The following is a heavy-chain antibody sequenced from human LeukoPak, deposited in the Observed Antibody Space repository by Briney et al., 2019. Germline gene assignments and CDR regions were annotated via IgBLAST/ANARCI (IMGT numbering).Heavy chain of an antibody. CDR2: IIPIFGTA. CDR1: GGTFSSYA. V-gene: IGHV1-69*05. D-gene: IGHD6-6*01. Sequence: SVKVSCKASGGTFSSYAISWVRQAPGQGLEWMGGIIPIFGTANYAQKFQGRVTITTDESTSTAYMELSSLRSEDTAVYYCARGEPRQVAARRIHYYYMDVGGKGTTVTVSS. CDR3: ARGEPRQVAARRIHYYYMDV. J-gene: IGHJ6*03.